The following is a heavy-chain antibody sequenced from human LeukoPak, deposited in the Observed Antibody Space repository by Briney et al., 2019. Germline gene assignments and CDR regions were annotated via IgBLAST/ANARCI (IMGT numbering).Heavy chain of an antibody. CDR3: ARAHYYYYYMDV. CDR1: GFTFSSYW. J-gene: IGHJ6*03. CDR2: IRQDGSEK. Sequence: PGGSLRLSCAASGFTFSSYWMSWVRQAPGKGQEWVANIRQDGSEKYYVDSVKGRFTISRDNAKNSLYLQMNSLRAEDTAVYYCARAHYYYYYMDVWGKGTTVTVSS. V-gene: IGHV3-7*01.